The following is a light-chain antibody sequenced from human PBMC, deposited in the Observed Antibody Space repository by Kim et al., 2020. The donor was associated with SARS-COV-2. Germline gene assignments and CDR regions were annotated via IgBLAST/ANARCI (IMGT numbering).Light chain of an antibody. Sequence: QSALTQPASVSGSPGQSITISCTGTSSDVGGYNYVSWYQQHPGKAPKLMIYEVSKRPSGVSNRFSGSKSGTTASLTISGLQAEDEADYYCSSYTTISTWVFGGGTKLTVL. CDR2: EVS. CDR1: SSDVGGYNY. V-gene: IGLV2-14*01. CDR3: SSYTTISTWV. J-gene: IGLJ3*02.